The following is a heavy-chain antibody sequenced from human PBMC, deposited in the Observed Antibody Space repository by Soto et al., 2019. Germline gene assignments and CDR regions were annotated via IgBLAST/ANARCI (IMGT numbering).Heavy chain of an antibody. Sequence: EVQLVESGGGLVQPGGSLRLSCTASGFTFSNYWMNWVRQPPGKGLEGVANINQAGSEDYYVGTVRGRFTIYRDNGKNSLYLQMNGLRGADTAVYNWARDTQLLLVRSGDYMDVWGNGTTVTVS. V-gene: IGHV3-7*01. CDR3: ARDTQLLLVRSGDYMDV. CDR1: GFTFSNYW. CDR2: INQAGSED. D-gene: IGHD2-2*01. J-gene: IGHJ6*03.